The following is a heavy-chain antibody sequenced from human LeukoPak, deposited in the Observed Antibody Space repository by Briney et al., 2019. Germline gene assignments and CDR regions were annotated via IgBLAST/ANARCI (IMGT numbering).Heavy chain of an antibody. CDR2: IDPSDSYT. J-gene: IGHJ4*02. Sequence: GESLKISCKGSGYIFTSCWITWVRQMPGKGLEWMVRIDPSDSYTNYSPSFQGHVTISTDKSISTAYLQWSSLKASDTAMYYCARLRRGGSWSVDYWGPGTLVTVSS. CDR3: ARLRRGGSWSVDY. D-gene: IGHD2-15*01. V-gene: IGHV5-10-1*01. CDR1: GYIFTSCW.